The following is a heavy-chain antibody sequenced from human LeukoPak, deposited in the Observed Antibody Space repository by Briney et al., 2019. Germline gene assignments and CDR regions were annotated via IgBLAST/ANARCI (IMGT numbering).Heavy chain of an antibody. CDR3: AKDLRPYCSSTSCYPYYFDY. J-gene: IGHJ4*02. CDR2: IRYDGSNK. CDR1: GFTFSSYG. Sequence: GGSLRLSCAASGFTFSSYGMHWARQAPGKGLEWVAFIRYDGSNKYYADSVKGRFTISRDNSKNTLYLQMNSLRAEDTAVYYCAKDLRPYCSSTSCYPYYFDYWGQGTLVTVSS. V-gene: IGHV3-30*02. D-gene: IGHD2-2*01.